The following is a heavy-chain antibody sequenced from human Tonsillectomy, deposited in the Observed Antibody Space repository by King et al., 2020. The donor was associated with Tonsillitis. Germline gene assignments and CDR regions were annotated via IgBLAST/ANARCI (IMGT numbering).Heavy chain of an antibody. Sequence: VQLVESGGGLVQPGGSLRLSCAASVFTFSSYWMHWVRQAPGKGLVWVSRIKSDGSSTSYADSVKGGFTTSRENPKNTLYLQMTSLRAEESAVYFCTRVRTVGFDAFDIWGQGTTVTVSS. CDR1: VFTFSSYW. J-gene: IGHJ3*02. CDR3: TRVRTVGFDAFDI. V-gene: IGHV3-74*02. CDR2: IKSDGSST. D-gene: IGHD1/OR15-1a*01.